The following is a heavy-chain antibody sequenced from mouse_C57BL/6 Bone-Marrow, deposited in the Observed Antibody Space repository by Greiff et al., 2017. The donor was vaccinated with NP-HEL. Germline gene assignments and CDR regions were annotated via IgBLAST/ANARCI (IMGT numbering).Heavy chain of an antibody. CDR3: ARSGHSHYYGSSYGYAMDY. CDR2: IYPGNGDT. D-gene: IGHD1-1*01. Sequence: LQESGAELVRPGASVKMSCKASGYTFTSYNMHWVKQTPRQGLEWIGAIYPGNGDTSYNQKFKGKATLTVDKSSSTAYMQLSSLTSEDSAVYFCARSGHSHYYGSSYGYAMDYWGQGTSVTVSS. V-gene: IGHV1-12*01. CDR1: GYTFTSYN. J-gene: IGHJ4*01.